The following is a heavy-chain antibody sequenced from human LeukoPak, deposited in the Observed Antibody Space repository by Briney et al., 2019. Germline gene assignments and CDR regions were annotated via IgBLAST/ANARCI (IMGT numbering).Heavy chain of an antibody. Sequence: SETLSLTCTVSGGSISSYYWSWIRQPPGKGLEWIGYIYYSGSTNYNPSLKSRVTISVDTSKNQFSLKLSSVTAADTAVYYCARGETYYDILTGYSPVNWFDPWGQGTLVTASS. V-gene: IGHV4-59*01. D-gene: IGHD3-9*01. CDR2: IYYSGST. CDR1: GGSISSYY. J-gene: IGHJ5*02. CDR3: ARGETYYDILTGYSPVNWFDP.